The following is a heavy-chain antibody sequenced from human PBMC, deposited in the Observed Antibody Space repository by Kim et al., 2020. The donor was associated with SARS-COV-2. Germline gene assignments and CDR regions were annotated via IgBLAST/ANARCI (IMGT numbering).Heavy chain of an antibody. V-gene: IGHV3-74*01. CDR2: MYRDGGDT. CDR3: ARGTFQQGFDP. Sequence: GGSLRLSCEASGFTFRNYWMNVVRQGPGRGLVWVCAMYRDGGDTHYADAVNGRFTISRDNAENTLHLQLNSLGVEDTAIYYCARGTFQQGFDPWGQGTLVTVSS. CDR1: GFTFRNYW. J-gene: IGHJ5*02.